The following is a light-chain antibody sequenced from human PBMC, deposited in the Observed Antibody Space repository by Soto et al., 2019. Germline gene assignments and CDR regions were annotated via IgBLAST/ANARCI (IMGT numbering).Light chain of an antibody. Sequence: EIVLTQSPATLSLSPGERATLSCRASQSIGTYLAWYQQRPGQAPRLLIHEASNRATGIPPRFSGSGSGTDFTLTISSLEPEDSAVYYCQQRSNWPPTWTFGQGTKVEIK. V-gene: IGKV3-11*01. J-gene: IGKJ1*01. CDR1: QSIGTY. CDR2: EAS. CDR3: QQRSNWPPTWT.